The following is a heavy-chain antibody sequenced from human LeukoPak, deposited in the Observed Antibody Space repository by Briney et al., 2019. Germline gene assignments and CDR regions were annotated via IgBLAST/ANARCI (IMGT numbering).Heavy chain of an antibody. CDR3: AKFRKPMALLDAFDM. CDR2: ISYDGSNK. J-gene: IGHJ3*02. V-gene: IGHV3-30*18. Sequence: GRSLRLSCAASGFTFSSYGMHWVRQAPGKGLEWVAVISYDGSNKYYADSVKGRFTISRDNSKNTLYLQMNSLRAEDTAVYFCAKFRKPMALLDAFDMWGQGTMVTVSS. D-gene: IGHD1-14*01. CDR1: GFTFSSYG.